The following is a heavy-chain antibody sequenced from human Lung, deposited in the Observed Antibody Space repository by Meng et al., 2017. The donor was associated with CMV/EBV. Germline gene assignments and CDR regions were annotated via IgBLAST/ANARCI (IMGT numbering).Heavy chain of an antibody. CDR2: ISTNTGTP. J-gene: IGHJ5*02. V-gene: IGHV7-4-1*02. D-gene: IGHD2/OR15-2a*01. Sequence: QVQLVQPGYELKKPGASVKVSCKASGYTFSTYTINWVRQAHGRGLEWMGWISTNTGTPTYTQGFTGRFVFSLDNSVSTAYLQISSLKAEDTAVYYCARGGNFDPWGQGTLVTVSS. CDR1: GYTFSTYT. CDR3: ARGGNFDP.